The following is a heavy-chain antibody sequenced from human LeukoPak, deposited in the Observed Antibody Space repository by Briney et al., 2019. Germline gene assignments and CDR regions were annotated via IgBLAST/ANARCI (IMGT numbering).Heavy chain of an antibody. J-gene: IGHJ6*03. D-gene: IGHD5-12*01. CDR2: ISGSGSGGST. Sequence: GGSLRLSCAASGFTFSSSAMSWVRQAPGKGLEWVSNISGSGSGGSTYYADSVKGRFTISRDNSKNTLYLQMNSLRAEDTAVYYCAKGRYSGYEDMDVWGKGTTVTISS. V-gene: IGHV3-23*01. CDR3: AKGRYSGYEDMDV. CDR1: GFTFSSSA.